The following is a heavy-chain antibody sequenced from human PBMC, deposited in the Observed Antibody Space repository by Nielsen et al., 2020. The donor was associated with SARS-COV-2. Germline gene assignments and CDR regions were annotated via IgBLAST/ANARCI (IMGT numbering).Heavy chain of an antibody. J-gene: IGHJ4*02. CDR1: GGSFSGYY. Sequence: SETLSLTCAVYGGSFSGYYWSWIRQPPGKGLEWIGYIYYSGSTNYNPSLKSRVTISVDTSKNQFSLKLSSVTAADTAVYYCARVVRDGYYYFDYWGQGTLVTVSS. CDR3: ARVVRDGYYYFDY. D-gene: IGHD3-22*01. CDR2: IYYSGST. V-gene: IGHV4-59*01.